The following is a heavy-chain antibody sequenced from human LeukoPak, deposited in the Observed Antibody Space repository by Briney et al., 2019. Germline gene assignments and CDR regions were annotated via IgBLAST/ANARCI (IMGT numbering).Heavy chain of an antibody. Sequence: TPSETLSLTCTVSDVSITIYYWTWIRQPPGKGLEWIGYIYHSGSTNYNPSLKSRVTISVDTSKNQFSLKLSSVTAADTAVYYCARLETSSGSLSYFDYWGQGTLVTVSS. D-gene: IGHD6-19*01. CDR1: DVSITIYY. CDR2: IYHSGST. CDR3: ARLETSSGSLSYFDY. V-gene: IGHV4-59*08. J-gene: IGHJ4*02.